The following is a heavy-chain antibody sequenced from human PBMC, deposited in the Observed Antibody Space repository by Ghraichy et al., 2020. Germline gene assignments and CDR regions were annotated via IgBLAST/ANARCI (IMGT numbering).Heavy chain of an antibody. J-gene: IGHJ4*01. CDR2: INHSGTT. D-gene: IGHD4-17*01. Sequence: SETLSLTCAVYGGSFSGYYRSWIRQPPGKGLEWIGEINHSGTTNYNPSLKSRVTISVDTSKNQFSLKLSSVTAADTAVYYCAGRVTTGANWGQGTLVTVS. CDR3: AGRVTTGAN. V-gene: IGHV4-34*01. CDR1: GGSFSGYY.